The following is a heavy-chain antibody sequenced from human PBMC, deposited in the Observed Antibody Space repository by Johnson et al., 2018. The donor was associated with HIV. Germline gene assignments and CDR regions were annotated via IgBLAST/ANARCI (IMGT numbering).Heavy chain of an antibody. D-gene: IGHD1-26*01. Sequence: VQLVESGGGVVRPGGSLRLSCAASGFSFEDYGMHWVRQAPGKGLEWVAGIRWNSGSIGYVDSVKGRFTISRDNAKNSLYVQMNSLRAEDTALYYCARDRGGSYVQDAFDIWGQGTMVTVSS. J-gene: IGHJ3*02. V-gene: IGHV3-9*01. CDR3: ARDRGGSYVQDAFDI. CDR1: GFSFEDYG. CDR2: IRWNSGSI.